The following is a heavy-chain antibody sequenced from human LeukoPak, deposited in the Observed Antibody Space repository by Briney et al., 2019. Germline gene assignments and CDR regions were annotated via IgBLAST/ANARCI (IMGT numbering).Heavy chain of an antibody. D-gene: IGHD6-13*01. J-gene: IGHJ4*02. CDR3: ARHGSSWYEKDYFDY. V-gene: IGHV4-59*08. Sequence: SETLSLTCAVYGGSFSGYYWSWIRQPPGKGLEWIGYIYYSGSTNYNPSLKSRVTISVDTSKNQFSLKLSSVTAADTAVYYCARHGSSWYEKDYFDYWGQGTLVTVSS. CDR1: GGSFSGYY. CDR2: IYYSGST.